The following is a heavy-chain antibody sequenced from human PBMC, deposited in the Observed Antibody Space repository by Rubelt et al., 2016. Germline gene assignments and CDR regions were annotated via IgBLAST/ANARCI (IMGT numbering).Heavy chain of an antibody. CDR1: GYTFTGYY. CDR2: INPNSGGT. V-gene: IGHV1-2*04. CDR3: ARDDSPYYYDSSGYYDY. D-gene: IGHD3-22*01. J-gene: IGHJ4*02. Sequence: QVQLVQSGAEVKKPGASVKVSCKASGYTFTGYYMHWVRQAPGQGLEWMGWINPNSGGTNYAQKFQGWVTWTRETSISTAYMELSRLRSDDTAVYYCARDDSPYYYDSSGYYDYWGQGTLVTVSS.